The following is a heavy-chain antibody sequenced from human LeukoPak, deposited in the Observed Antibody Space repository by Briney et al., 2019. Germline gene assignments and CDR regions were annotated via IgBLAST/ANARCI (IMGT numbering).Heavy chain of an antibody. J-gene: IGHJ3*02. CDR3: ASDRTMIHAFDI. D-gene: IGHD3-22*01. V-gene: IGHV1-69*05. Sequence: ASVKVSCKASGGTFSSYAISWVRQAPGQGLEWMGGIIPIFVTANYAQKFQGRVTITTDESTSTAYMELSSLRSEDTAVYYCASDRTMIHAFDIWGQGTMVTVSS. CDR2: IIPIFVTA. CDR1: GGTFSSYA.